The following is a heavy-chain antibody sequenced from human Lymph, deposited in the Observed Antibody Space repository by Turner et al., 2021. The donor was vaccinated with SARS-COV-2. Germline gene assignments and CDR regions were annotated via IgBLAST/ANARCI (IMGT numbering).Heavy chain of an antibody. D-gene: IGHD1-1*01. CDR2: ISSSSSYI. V-gene: IGHV3-21*01. CDR1: GFTFSSYS. J-gene: IGHJ6*02. CDR3: ARDLQPFHFYGMDV. Sequence: EVQLVESGGGLVKPGGSLRLSFAASGFTFSSYSMNWVRQAPGKGLELVSSISSSSSYIYYADSVKGRFTISRDNAKNSLNLQMNSLRAEDTAVYYCARDLQPFHFYGMDVWGQGTTVTVSS.